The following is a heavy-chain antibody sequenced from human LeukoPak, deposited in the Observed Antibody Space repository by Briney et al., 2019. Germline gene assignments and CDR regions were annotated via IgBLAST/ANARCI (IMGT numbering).Heavy chain of an antibody. J-gene: IGHJ4*02. CDR1: GFTFSSYT. CDR2: MTTSDNTI. Sequence: GGPLRLSCAASGFTFSSYTMNWVRQAPGKGLEWLSFMTTSDNTIFYAESVNDRFTISRDNAKKSLYLQMNSLRDEDTAVYYCARVGGATAVTMYFEYWGQGTLVTVTS. D-gene: IGHD1-26*01. CDR3: ARVGGATAVTMYFEY. V-gene: IGHV3-48*02.